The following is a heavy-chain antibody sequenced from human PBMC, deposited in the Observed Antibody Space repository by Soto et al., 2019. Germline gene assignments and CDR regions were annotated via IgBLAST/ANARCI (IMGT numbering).Heavy chain of an antibody. D-gene: IGHD5-12*01. CDR3: ASIVAAGWFDP. Sequence: QVQLQESGPGLVKPSETLSLTCTVSGGSVSSGSYYWSWIRQPPGKGLEWIGYIYYSGSTNYNHSLKSRVTISVDTSKNQFSLKLSSVTAADTAVYYCASIVAAGWFDPWGQGTLVTVSS. V-gene: IGHV4-61*01. CDR2: IYYSGST. CDR1: GGSVSSGSYY. J-gene: IGHJ5*02.